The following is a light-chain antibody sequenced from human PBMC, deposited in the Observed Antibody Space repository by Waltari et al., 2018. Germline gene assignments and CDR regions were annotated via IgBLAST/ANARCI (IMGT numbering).Light chain of an antibody. J-gene: IGLJ1*01. Sequence: QSALTQPRPVSGSPGQAVTISCTGPSISVGVYNYFPWYQQHPGKAPQLRIYDVSKRPSGVPDRFSGSKSGNTASLTISGLQVEDEADYYCCSYAGSYTFVFGTGTTVTVL. CDR3: CSYAGSYTFV. CDR1: SISVGVYNY. V-gene: IGLV2-11*01. CDR2: DVS.